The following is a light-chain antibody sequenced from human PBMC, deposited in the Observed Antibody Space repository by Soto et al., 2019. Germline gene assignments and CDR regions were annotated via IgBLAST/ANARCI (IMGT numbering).Light chain of an antibody. Sequence: QSVLTQPPSASGTPGQRVTISCSGSSSNIGSNTVNWYQQLPGTAPKLLISTNNQRPSGVPDRFSGSKSGTSASLAISGLQSEDEADYYCASWDDSLIGAVFGGGTKVTVL. J-gene: IGLJ3*02. V-gene: IGLV1-44*01. CDR3: ASWDDSLIGAV. CDR2: TNN. CDR1: SSNIGSNT.